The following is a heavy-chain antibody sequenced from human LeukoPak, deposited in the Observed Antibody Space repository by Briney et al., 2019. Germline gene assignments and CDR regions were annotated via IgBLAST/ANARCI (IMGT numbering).Heavy chain of an antibody. V-gene: IGHV4-59*01. CDR2: IYYSGST. CDR3: ARFPPTGSTPSSIRPTRAAAAE. Sequence: KASETLSLTCTVSGGSISSYYWSWIRQPPGKGLEWIGYIYYSGSTNYNPSLKSRVTISVDTSKNQFSLKLSSVTAADTAVYYCARFPPTGSTPSSIRPTRAAAAEWGQGTLVTVSS. CDR1: GGSISSYY. J-gene: IGHJ4*02. D-gene: IGHD6-13*01.